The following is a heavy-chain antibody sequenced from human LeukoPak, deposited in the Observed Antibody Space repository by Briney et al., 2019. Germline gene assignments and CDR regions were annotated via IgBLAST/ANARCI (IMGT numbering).Heavy chain of an antibody. D-gene: IGHD4-17*01. Sequence: GGSLRLSCTASGFTFGDYAMSWFRQAPGKGLEWVGFIRSKAYGGTTEYAASVKGRFTISRDDSKSIAYLQMNSLKTEDTAVYYCTRDVDGDYGFGGGALEYWGQGTLVTVSS. J-gene: IGHJ4*02. CDR3: TRDVDGDYGFGGGALEY. V-gene: IGHV3-49*03. CDR1: GFTFGDYA. CDR2: IRSKAYGGTT.